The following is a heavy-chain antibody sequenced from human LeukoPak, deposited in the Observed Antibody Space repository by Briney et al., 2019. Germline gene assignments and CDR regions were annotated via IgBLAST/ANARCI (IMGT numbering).Heavy chain of an antibody. CDR2: ISYDGSNK. CDR3: ARSGTLWNYPLFDY. V-gene: IGHV3-30*03. CDR1: GFTFSSYG. Sequence: PGRSLRLSCAASGFTFSSYGMHWVRQAPGKGLEWVAVISYDGSNKYYADSVKGRFTISRDNSKNSLYLQMNSLRAEDTAVYYCARSGTLWNYPLFDYWGQGTLVTVSS. J-gene: IGHJ4*02. D-gene: IGHD1-7*01.